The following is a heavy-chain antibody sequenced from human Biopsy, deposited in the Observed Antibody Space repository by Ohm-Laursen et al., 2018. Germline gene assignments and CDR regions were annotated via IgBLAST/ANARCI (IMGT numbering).Heavy chain of an antibody. CDR1: GGTFSNYG. J-gene: IGHJ1*01. Sequence: ASVKVSCKAPGGTFSNYGVNWVRQAPGQGLEWLGGNIPILGTGNYAQKFQDRVTVAADTSTSIATMELRSLRSDDTAVYYCATKLTGYFHHWGQGTLVIVSS. CDR3: ATKLTGYFHH. D-gene: IGHD3-9*01. V-gene: IGHV1-69*06. CDR2: NIPILGTG.